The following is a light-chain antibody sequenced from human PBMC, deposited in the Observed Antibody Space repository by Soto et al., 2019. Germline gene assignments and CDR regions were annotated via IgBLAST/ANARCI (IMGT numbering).Light chain of an antibody. V-gene: IGKV3-15*01. CDR2: GAS. Sequence: EIVMTQSPATLSVSPGERATLSCRASQSVGSNLAWYQQKPGQAPRLLIYGASTRAAGIPARFSGSGSGTDFTLIISILQYEDSAFYFCQHYNPRWTFGPGTKVEIK. CDR3: QHYNPRWT. J-gene: IGKJ1*01. CDR1: QSVGSN.